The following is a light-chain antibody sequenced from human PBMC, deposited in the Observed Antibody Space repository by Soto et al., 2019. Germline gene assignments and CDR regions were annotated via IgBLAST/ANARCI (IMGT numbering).Light chain of an antibody. CDR1: QSISHF. CDR2: DAS. CDR3: QQADTFPIT. J-gene: IGKJ5*01. V-gene: IGKV1-5*01. Sequence: DIQMTQSPSTLSASVGDRVTITCRASQSISHFLAWYQQKPGKVPKLLIYDASNLGSGVPSRFSGSGSGTDFTLTISSLQPEDFATYYCQQADTFPITFGQGTRLEIK.